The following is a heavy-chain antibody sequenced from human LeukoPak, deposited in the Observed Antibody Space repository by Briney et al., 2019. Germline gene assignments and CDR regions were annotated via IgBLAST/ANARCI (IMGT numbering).Heavy chain of an antibody. J-gene: IGHJ4*02. CDR2: IIPIFGTA. Sequence: ASVKVSCKASGGTFSSYAISWVRQAPGQGLDWMGGIIPIFGTANYAQKFQGRVTISTDESTSTAYMELSSLRCEDTAVYYCARDDFSSGYLVYWGQGTLVTVSS. CDR1: GGTFSSYA. V-gene: IGHV1-69*05. D-gene: IGHD3-22*01. CDR3: ARDDFSSGYLVY.